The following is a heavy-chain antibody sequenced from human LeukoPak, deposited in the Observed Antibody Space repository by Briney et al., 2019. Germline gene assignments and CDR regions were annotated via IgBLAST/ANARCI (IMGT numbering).Heavy chain of an antibody. V-gene: IGHV1-2*02. Sequence: SVKVSCKASGYAFTGYYMHWVRQAPGQGPEWMGWINPNSGGTNYAQKFQGRVTMTRDTSISTAYMELSRLRSDDTAVYYCARDQYFNWFDPWGQGTLVTVSS. CDR3: ARDQYFNWFDP. CDR2: INPNSGGT. J-gene: IGHJ5*02. CDR1: GYAFTGYY. D-gene: IGHD3-10*01.